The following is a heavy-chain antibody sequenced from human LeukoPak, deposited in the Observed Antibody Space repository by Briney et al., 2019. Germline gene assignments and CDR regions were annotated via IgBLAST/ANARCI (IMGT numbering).Heavy chain of an antibody. V-gene: IGHV3-7*01. J-gene: IGHJ4*02. D-gene: IGHD1-1*01. CDR1: GFTFSTYW. CDR2: IKPDGSEK. Sequence: PGGSLRLSCAASGFTFSTYWMTWVRQAPGKGLECVANIKPDGSEKYYVDSVEGRFTISRDNAKSSLYLQMNSLRAEDTALYYCARGGTWDLDYWGQGTLVTVSS. CDR3: ARGGTWDLDY.